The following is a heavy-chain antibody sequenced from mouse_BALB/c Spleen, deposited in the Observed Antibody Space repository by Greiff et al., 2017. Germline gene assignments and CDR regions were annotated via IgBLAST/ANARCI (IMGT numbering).Heavy chain of an antibody. V-gene: IGHV1-18*01. Sequence: EVQLQQSGPELVKPGASMKISCKASGYSFTGYTMNWVKQSHGKNLEWIGLINPYNGGTSYNQKFKGKATLTVDKSSSTAYMELLSLTSEDSAVYYCASYDGSSYEAWFAYWGQGTLVTVSA. CDR2: INPYNGGT. CDR3: ASYDGSSYEAWFAY. D-gene: IGHD1-1*01. CDR1: GYSFTGYT. J-gene: IGHJ3*01.